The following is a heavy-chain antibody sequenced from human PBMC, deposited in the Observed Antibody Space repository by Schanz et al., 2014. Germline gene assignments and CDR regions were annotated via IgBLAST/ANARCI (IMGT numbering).Heavy chain of an antibody. J-gene: IGHJ6*03. CDR2: IWYDGNNK. CDR3: ARGGSSGADCSIYYMDV. V-gene: IGHV3-33*01. Sequence: QVQLAESGGGVVQPGRSLRLSCAASGFAFNNYGMHWVRQAPGKGLEWVAIIWYDGNNKKYADSVKGRFTISRDNFKNTLCLQMNSLRAEDTAAYYCARGGSSGADCSIYYMDVWGKGTTVTVSS. D-gene: IGHD5-12*01. CDR1: GFAFNNYG.